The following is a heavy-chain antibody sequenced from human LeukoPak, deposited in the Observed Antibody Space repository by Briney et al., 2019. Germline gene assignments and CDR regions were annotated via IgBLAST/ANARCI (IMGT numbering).Heavy chain of an antibody. CDR2: IYYSGST. CDR1: GGSISSSSYF. CDR3: ATGNNAWYVIGGF. Sequence: PSETLSPTCTVSGGSISSSSYFWGWIRQPPGKGLEWIGSIYYSGSTYYNPSLKGRVTISVDTSKYQFSLKLSSVTAADTAVYYCATGNNAWYVIGGFWGQGTLVTVSS. J-gene: IGHJ4*02. D-gene: IGHD1/OR15-1a*01. V-gene: IGHV4-39*01.